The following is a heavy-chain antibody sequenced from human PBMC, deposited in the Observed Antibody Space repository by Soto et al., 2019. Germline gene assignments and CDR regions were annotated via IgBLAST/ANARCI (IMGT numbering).Heavy chain of an antibody. CDR1: GGTFSSYS. CDR2: IIPIFGTA. D-gene: IGHD1-26*01. CDR3: ATGARRRGSYPIWFDP. V-gene: IGHV1-69*13. Sequence: SVKVSCQASGGTFSSYSISWVRQAPGQGREWMGGIIPIFGTASYAQKFQGRVTITADEFTSTAYMELSSLRSEDTAVYYCATGARRRGSYPIWFDPWGHGTLVTVSS. J-gene: IGHJ5*02.